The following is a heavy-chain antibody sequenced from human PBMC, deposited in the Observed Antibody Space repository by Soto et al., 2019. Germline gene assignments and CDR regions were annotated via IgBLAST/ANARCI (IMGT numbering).Heavy chain of an antibody. CDR3: FMMRFNYYYMDV. D-gene: IGHD3-16*01. CDR2: ISSSSSYI. V-gene: IGHV3-21*06. J-gene: IGHJ6*03. Sequence: GGSLRLSCAASGFTFTSYSMNWVRQAPGKGLEWVSSISSSSSYIYYADSVKGRFTISRDNAKSSLYLQMNSLRAEDTAVYCCFMMRFNYYYMDVWGKGTTVTVSS. CDR1: GFTFTSYS.